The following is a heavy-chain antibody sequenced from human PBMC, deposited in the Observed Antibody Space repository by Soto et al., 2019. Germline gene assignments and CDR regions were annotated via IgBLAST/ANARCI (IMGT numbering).Heavy chain of an antibody. J-gene: IGHJ4*02. CDR2: ISANGGTT. CDR1: VFTFISYA. CDR3: ANGGTGEGYFDN. Sequence: GWSLRLACVSSVFTFISYAMRWVRKAPGKGLEWVSAISANGGTTYYIDSVKGRFTISRDNSKNTVYLQMNSLRAEDTAIYYCANGGTGEGYFDNWGQGALVTVSS. V-gene: IGHV3-23*01. D-gene: IGHD7-27*01.